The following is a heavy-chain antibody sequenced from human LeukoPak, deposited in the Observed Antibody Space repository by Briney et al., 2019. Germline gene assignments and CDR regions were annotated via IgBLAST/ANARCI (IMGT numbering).Heavy chain of an antibody. CDR2: IYYSGTT. V-gene: IGHV4-59*01. CDR3: ARGANWGSPDY. J-gene: IGHJ4*02. CDR1: GGSTTSDY. D-gene: IGHD7-27*01. Sequence: SETLSLTCTVSGGSTTSDYWSWIRQSPGTGLEWIGYIYYSGTTSYNPSLKSRVTISLDTSKNQFSLKLSSVTAADTAVYYCARGANWGSPDYWGQGTLVTVSS.